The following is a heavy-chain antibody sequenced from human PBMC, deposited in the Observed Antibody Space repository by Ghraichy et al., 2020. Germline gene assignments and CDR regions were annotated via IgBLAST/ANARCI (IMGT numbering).Heavy chain of an antibody. J-gene: IGHJ3*02. V-gene: IGHV4-61*01. Sequence: SQTLSLTCTVSGGSVSSGSYYGSWIRQPPGKGLEWIGYIYYSGSTNYSPSLKSRVTISLDTSKNQFSLKLSSVTASDTAVYYCARYVLAVAGTRGLDIWGQGAMVTVSS. CDR2: IYYSGST. CDR3: ARYVLAVAGTRGLDI. D-gene: IGHD6-19*01. CDR1: GGSVSSGSYY.